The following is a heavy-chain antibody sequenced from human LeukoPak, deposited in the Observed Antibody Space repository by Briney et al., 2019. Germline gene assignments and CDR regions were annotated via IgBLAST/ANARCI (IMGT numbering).Heavy chain of an antibody. V-gene: IGHV6-1*01. J-gene: IGHJ4*02. CDR3: AREPSITMVRGVIPPLDY. D-gene: IGHD3-10*01. CDR2: TYYRSKWYN. Sequence: SQTLSLTCAISGDSVSSNSAAWNWIRQSPSRGLEWLGRTYYRSKWYNDYAVSVKSRITNNPDTSKNQFSLQLNSVTPEDTAVYYCAREPSITMVRGVIPPLDYWGQGTLVTVSS. CDR1: GDSVSSNSAA.